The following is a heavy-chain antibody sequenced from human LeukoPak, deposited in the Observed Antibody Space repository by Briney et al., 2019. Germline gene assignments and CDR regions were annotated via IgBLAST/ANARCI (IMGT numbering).Heavy chain of an antibody. CDR2: IWYDGSNK. CDR3: ARESYDFWSGYRGSYYYYYGMDV. J-gene: IGHJ6*02. V-gene: IGHV3-33*01. D-gene: IGHD3-3*01. CDR1: GFTFSSYG. Sequence: PGGSLRFSCAASGFTFSSYGMHWVRQAPGKGLEWVAVIWYDGSNKYYADSVKGRFTISRDNSKNTLYLQMNSLRAEDTAVYYCARESYDFWSGYRGSYYYYYGMDVWGQGTTVTVSS.